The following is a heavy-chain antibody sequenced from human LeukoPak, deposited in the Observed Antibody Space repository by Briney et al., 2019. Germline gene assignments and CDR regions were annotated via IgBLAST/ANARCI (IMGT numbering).Heavy chain of an antibody. CDR1: GYTFSGYY. V-gene: IGHV1-2*02. D-gene: IGHD5-12*01. J-gene: IGHJ3*02. CDR3: ARDSPVAYAFDI. Sequence: GASVKVSCKASGYTFSGYYMHWVRQAPGQGLEWMGWINPNSGGTNYAQKFQGRVTMTRDTSISTAYMELSRLRSDDTAVYYCARDSPVAYAFDIWGQGTMVTVSS. CDR2: INPNSGGT.